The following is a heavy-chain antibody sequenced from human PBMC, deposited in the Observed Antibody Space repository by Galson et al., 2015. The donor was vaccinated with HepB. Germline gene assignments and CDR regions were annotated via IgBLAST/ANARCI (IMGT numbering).Heavy chain of an antibody. J-gene: IGHJ4*02. Sequence: ETLSLTCTVSGGSISGYSWGWIRQPPGKGLEWIGNIYHRGSTYYNPSLQSRVIISADTSKNQFSLKLSSMTAADTAVYYCARRIAFKPYDDWGQGTLVTVSS. CDR3: ARRIAFKPYDD. V-gene: IGHV4-4*08. CDR2: IYHRGST. CDR1: GGSISGYS. D-gene: IGHD2-21*01.